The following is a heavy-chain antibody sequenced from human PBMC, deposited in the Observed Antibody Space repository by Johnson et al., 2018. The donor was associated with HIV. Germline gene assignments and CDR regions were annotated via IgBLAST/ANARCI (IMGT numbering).Heavy chain of an antibody. CDR1: GFTFSSYA. Sequence: VQLVESGGGVVQPGRSLRLSCAASGFTFSSYAMSWVRQAPGKGLEWVSAISGSGGSTYYVDSVKGRFTISRDNAKNSLYLQMNSLRAEDTAGYYCATFGGGSFHAFDIWGQGTMVSVSS. D-gene: IGHD1-26*01. CDR3: ATFGGGSFHAFDI. V-gene: IGHV3-23*04. J-gene: IGHJ3*02. CDR2: ISGSGGST.